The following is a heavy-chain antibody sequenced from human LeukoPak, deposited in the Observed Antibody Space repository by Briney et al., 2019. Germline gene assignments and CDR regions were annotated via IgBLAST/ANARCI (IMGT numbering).Heavy chain of an antibody. Sequence: ASETLSLTCAVSGYSISSGYYWGWIRQPPGQGLEWIGSIYDSGSTYYNPSLKSRVTISVDTSKNQFSLKLSSVTAADTAVYYCATASSYYGSGSYYNAGFDYWGQGTLVTVSS. J-gene: IGHJ4*02. CDR3: ATASSYYGSGSYYNAGFDY. CDR2: IYDSGST. D-gene: IGHD3-10*01. CDR1: GYSISSGYY. V-gene: IGHV4-38-2*01.